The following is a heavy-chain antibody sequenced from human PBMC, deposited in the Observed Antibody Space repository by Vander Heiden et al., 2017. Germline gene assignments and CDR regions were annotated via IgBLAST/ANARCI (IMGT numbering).Heavy chain of an antibody. D-gene: IGHD1-7*01. CDR2: ISGSGGST. CDR3: ANFRTYYFDY. CDR1: GFTFSSYA. J-gene: IGHJ4*02. V-gene: IGHV3-23*01. Sequence: EVQLLESGGGLVQPGGSLRRSCAASGFTFSSYARSWVRQAPGKGLEWVSAISGSGGSTYYADSVKGRFTISRDNSKNTLYLQMNSLRAEDTAVYYCANFRTYYFDYWGQGTLVTVSS.